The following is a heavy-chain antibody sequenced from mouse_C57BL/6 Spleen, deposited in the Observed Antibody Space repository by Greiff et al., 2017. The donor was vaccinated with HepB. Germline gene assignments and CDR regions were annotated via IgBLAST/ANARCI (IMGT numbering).Heavy chain of an antibody. V-gene: IGHV1-82*01. J-gene: IGHJ2*01. CDR3: AGTFHYYGSSYDYFDY. CDR2: IYPGDGDT. Sequence: QVQLQQSGPELVKPGASVKISCKASGYAFSSSWMNWVKQRPGKGLEWIGRIYPGDGDTNYNGKFKGKATLTADKSSSTAYMQLSSLTSEDSAVYFCAGTFHYYGSSYDYFDYWGQGTTLTVSS. CDR1: GYAFSSSW. D-gene: IGHD1-1*01.